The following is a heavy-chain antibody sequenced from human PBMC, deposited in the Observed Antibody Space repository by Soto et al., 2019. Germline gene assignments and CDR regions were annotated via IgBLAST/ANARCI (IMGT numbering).Heavy chain of an antibody. CDR3: ARARGAIAGRVGY. CDR1: GFTFSRFA. J-gene: IGHJ4*02. Sequence: QVQLVDSGGGVVRPGTSLTLSCAASGFTFSRFAMHWVRQAPGKGLEWVAGTSFHGNTKHYSDSVKGRFTISRDNSSNTLYLQMKALRVEDTALYYCARARGAIAGRVGYWGQGPQVTVSS. D-gene: IGHD6-13*01. CDR2: TSFHGNTK. V-gene: IGHV3-30-3*01.